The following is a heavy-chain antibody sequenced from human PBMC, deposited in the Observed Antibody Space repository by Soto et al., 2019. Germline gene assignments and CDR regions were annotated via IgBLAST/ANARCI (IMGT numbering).Heavy chain of an antibody. V-gene: IGHV3-53*01. D-gene: IGHD1-26*01. J-gene: IGHJ4*02. Sequence: PGGSLRLSFAASGFTVSSTYLTWVRQAPGKGLEWVAILYTGTDTVYADSVKGLFTISRDSSKNTFYLQMNSLRAEDTAMYFCARSRYTGTYYGRFLDXWGQGSLVTVSX. CDR3: ARSRYTGTYYGRFLDX. CDR1: GFTVSSTY. CDR2: LYTGTDT.